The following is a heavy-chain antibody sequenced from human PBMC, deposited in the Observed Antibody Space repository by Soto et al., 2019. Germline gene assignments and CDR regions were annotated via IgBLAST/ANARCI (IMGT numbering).Heavy chain of an antibody. CDR1: GGSISSGGYY. D-gene: IGHD3-16*01. Sequence: SETLSLTCTVSGGSISSGGYYWSWIRQHPGKGLEWIGYIYYSGSTYYNPSLKSRVTISVDTSKNQFSLKLSSVTAADTAVYYCARGQSWGYNWFDPWGQGTLVTVSS. J-gene: IGHJ5*02. CDR3: ARGQSWGYNWFDP. V-gene: IGHV4-30-4*08. CDR2: IYYSGST.